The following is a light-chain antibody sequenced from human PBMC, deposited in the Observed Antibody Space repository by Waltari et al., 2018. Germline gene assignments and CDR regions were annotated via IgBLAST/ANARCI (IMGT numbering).Light chain of an antibody. J-gene: IGKJ2*01. CDR1: KYIGNN. CDR2: VTS. V-gene: IGKV3-15*01. Sequence: ETIMTQSPATLSVSPGESATLSCRASKYIGNNLAWYQQTPGQAPRLLIYVTSSRSTGIPGRFFGGGSGTDCTLTISSLQSEDFGVYYCKQYNEWPYTFGQGTKVDLK. CDR3: KQYNEWPYT.